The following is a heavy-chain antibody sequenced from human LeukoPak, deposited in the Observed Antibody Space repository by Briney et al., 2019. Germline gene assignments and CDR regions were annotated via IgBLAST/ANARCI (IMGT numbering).Heavy chain of an antibody. D-gene: IGHD3-16*01. Sequence: GGSLRLSCAASGFTFSDYYMSWIRQAPGKGLEWVSYISSSGSTIYYADSVKGRFTISRDNAKNSLYLQMNSLRAEDTAVYYCARPHSRNYDSYYYYYMDVWGKGTTVTVSS. CDR1: GFTFSDYY. CDR2: ISSSGSTI. J-gene: IGHJ6*03. CDR3: ARPHSRNYDSYYYYYMDV. V-gene: IGHV3-11*04.